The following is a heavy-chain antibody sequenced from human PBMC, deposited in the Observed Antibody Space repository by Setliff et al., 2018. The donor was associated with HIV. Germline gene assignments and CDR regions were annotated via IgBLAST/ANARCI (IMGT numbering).Heavy chain of an antibody. Sequence: PSETLSLTCTVSGGSISNYYWSWIRQPAGKGLEWIGHIYTSGSTNYNPSLKSRVTISIDTSKNQFSLKLSSVTAADTAVYYCARVRTLDTPVDAFDIWGQGTMVTVSS. D-gene: IGHD2-15*01. CDR2: IYTSGST. CDR3: ARVRTLDTPVDAFDI. V-gene: IGHV4-4*07. CDR1: GGSISNYY. J-gene: IGHJ3*02.